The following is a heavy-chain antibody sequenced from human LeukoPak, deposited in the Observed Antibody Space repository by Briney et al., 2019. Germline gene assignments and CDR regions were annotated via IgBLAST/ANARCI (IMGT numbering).Heavy chain of an antibody. CDR2: ISYDGGNK. J-gene: IGHJ3*02. CDR1: GFTFSSSP. V-gene: IGHV3-30-3*01. D-gene: IGHD6-19*01. Sequence: GRSLRLSCVASGFTFSSSPIHWVRQAPGKGLEWVAIISYDGGNKFYADSVKGRFTISRDNSKNTMYLQMNSLRVEDTAVYYCARDISGSGPDAYDIWGQGTMVTVSS. CDR3: ARDISGSGPDAYDI.